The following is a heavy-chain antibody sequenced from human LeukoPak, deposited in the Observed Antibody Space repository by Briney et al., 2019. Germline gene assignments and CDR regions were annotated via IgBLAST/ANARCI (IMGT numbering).Heavy chain of an antibody. V-gene: IGHV3-48*04. J-gene: IGHJ4*02. CDR2: ISSSSSTI. CDR3: ARGYYGSGSFPDY. Sequence: GGSLRLSCAASGFSFSTYTMNWVRQAPGKGLDWVSYISSSSSTIYYADSVKGRFTISRDNAKNSLYLQMNSLRAEDTAVYYCARGYYGSGSFPDYWGQGTLVTVSS. CDR1: GFSFSTYT. D-gene: IGHD3-10*01.